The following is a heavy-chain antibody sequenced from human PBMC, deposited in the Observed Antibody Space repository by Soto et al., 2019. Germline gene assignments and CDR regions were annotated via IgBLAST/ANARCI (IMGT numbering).Heavy chain of an antibody. CDR2: IFYSGTT. CDR3: ARDLSSIQLWPRFDY. J-gene: IGHJ4*02. Sequence: PSETLSLTCTVSGGSISSNTYYWDWIRQPPGKGLEWIGTIFYSGTTYYNPSLKSRVTISVDTSKNQFSLKLSSVTAADTAVYYCARDLSSIQLWPRFDYWGQGTLVTVSS. CDR1: GGSISSNTYY. D-gene: IGHD5-18*01. V-gene: IGHV4-39*02.